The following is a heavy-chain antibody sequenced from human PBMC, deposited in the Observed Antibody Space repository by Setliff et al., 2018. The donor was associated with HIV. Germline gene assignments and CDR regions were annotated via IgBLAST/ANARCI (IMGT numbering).Heavy chain of an antibody. CDR1: DHTFTNYD. Sequence: ASVKVSCKPPDHTFTNYDIHWMRRAPGQGLDWMGWMNPNSGVSGYALKFHDRVTMTRDTSITTLYMELSSLTSEDTAVYDCARGVLEGDAFDYWGQGTLVTVSS. D-gene: IGHD3-3*01. V-gene: IGHV1-8*01. CDR3: ARGVLEGDAFDY. CDR2: MNPNSGVS. J-gene: IGHJ4*02.